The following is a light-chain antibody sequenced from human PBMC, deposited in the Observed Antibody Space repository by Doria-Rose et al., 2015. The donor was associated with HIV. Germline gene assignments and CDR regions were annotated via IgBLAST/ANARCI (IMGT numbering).Light chain of an antibody. V-gene: IGKV1-5*03. CDR1: QSISNW. CDR2: KSS. CDR3: QHFDKYFSWT. Sequence: DIRLTQSPSTLSASVVDRVTITCRASQSISNWLAWYQQKPGQAPKLLIYKSSTLQSGVPSRFRCSGSGTEFTLTINSLQPDDFATYYCQHFDKYFSWTFGHGTKVDIK. J-gene: IGKJ1*01.